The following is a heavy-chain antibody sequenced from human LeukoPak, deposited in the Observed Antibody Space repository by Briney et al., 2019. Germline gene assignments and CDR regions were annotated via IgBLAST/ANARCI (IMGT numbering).Heavy chain of an antibody. D-gene: IGHD2-15*01. CDR1: GGSISSYY. J-gene: IGHJ5*02. Sequence: KASETLSLTCTVSGGSISSYYWNWIRQPPGKGLEWIGYIYYSGSTNYNPSLKSRVTISVDTSKNQFSLKLSSVTAADTAVYYCARSPLGALGGWFDPWGQGTLVTVSS. V-gene: IGHV4-59*01. CDR2: IYYSGST. CDR3: ARSPLGALGGWFDP.